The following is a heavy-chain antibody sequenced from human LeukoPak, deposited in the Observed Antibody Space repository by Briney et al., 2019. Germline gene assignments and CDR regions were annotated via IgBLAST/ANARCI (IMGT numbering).Heavy chain of an antibody. CDR2: ISSSGSTI. CDR1: GFTFSSYA. V-gene: IGHV3-21*04. CDR3: ARDQYSGVH. Sequence: PGGSLRLSCAASGFTFSSYAMSWVRQAPGKGLEWVSAISSSGSTIYYADSVKGRFTISRDNAKNSLYLQMNSLRAEDTAVYYCARDQYSGVHWGQGTLVTVSS. J-gene: IGHJ4*02. D-gene: IGHD5-12*01.